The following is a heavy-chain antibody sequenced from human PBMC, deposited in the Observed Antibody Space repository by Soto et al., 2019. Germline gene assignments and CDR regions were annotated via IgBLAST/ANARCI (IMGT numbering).Heavy chain of an antibody. CDR2: IIPIFGTA. V-gene: IGHV1-69*01. Sequence: QVQLVQSGAEVKKPGSSVKVSCKASGGTFSSYAISWVRQAPGQGLEWRGGIIPIFGTANYAQKFQGRVTITAEESTSTAYMELSSLRSEDTAVYYCAREEGLPGGSYYGCYWGQGTLVTVSS. CDR3: AREEGLPGGSYYGCY. D-gene: IGHD1-26*01. CDR1: GGTFSSYA. J-gene: IGHJ4*02.